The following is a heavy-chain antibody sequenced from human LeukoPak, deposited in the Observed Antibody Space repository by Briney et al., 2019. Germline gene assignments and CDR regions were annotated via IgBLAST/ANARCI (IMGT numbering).Heavy chain of an antibody. Sequence: GGSLRLSCAASAFTVSSNYMTWVRQAPGKGLEWVSVIYSGGSTYYADSVKGRFTISRDNSKNTLYLQMNSLRAEDTAMYYCARATARPISMIQGVVNWFDPWGQGTLVIVSS. D-gene: IGHD3-10*01. J-gene: IGHJ5*02. V-gene: IGHV3-66*01. CDR2: IYSGGST. CDR3: ARATARPISMIQGVVNWFDP. CDR1: AFTVSSNY.